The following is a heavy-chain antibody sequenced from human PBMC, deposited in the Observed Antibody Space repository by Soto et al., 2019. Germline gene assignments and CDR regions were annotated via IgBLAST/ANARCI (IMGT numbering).Heavy chain of an antibody. CDR1: GFTFSSYG. D-gene: IGHD1-26*01. V-gene: IGHV3-30*03. Sequence: QPGGSLRLSCAASGFTFSSYGMHWVRQAPGKGLEWVAVISYDGSNKYYADSVKGRFTISRDNSKNTLYLQMNSLRAEDTAVYYCAPPVIVGATTTHFDYWGQGTLVTVSS. CDR3: APPVIVGATTTHFDY. CDR2: ISYDGSNK. J-gene: IGHJ4*02.